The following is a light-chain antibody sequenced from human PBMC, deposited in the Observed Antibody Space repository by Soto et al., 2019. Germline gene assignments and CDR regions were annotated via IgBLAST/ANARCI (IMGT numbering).Light chain of an antibody. Sequence: QSVLTQPPSVSAAPGQKVTISCSGSSSNIGSDYVSWFQQVPGTAPKLLIYDNYKRPSGIPDRFSGSKSGTSATLGITGLQTGDEAHYYCGTWDNILSGGVFSGGTKLTVL. J-gene: IGLJ3*02. CDR2: DNY. V-gene: IGLV1-51*01. CDR3: GTWDNILSGGV. CDR1: SSNIGSDY.